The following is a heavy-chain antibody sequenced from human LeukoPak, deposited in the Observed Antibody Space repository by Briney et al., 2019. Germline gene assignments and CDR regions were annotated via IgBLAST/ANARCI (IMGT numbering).Heavy chain of an antibody. J-gene: IGHJ1*01. CDR2: IIPIFGTA. CDR1: GGTFSSYA. Sequence: ASVKVSCKASGGTFSSYAISWVRQAPGQGLEWMGGIIPIFGTANYAQKFQGRVTITADESTSTAYMELSSLRSEDTAVYYCAREDRYCSSTSCYTKAEYFQHWGQGTLVTVSS. D-gene: IGHD2-2*02. V-gene: IGHV1-69*13. CDR3: AREDRYCSSTSCYTKAEYFQH.